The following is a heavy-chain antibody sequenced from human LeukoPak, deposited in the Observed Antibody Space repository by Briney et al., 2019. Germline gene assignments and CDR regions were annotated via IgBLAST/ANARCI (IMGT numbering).Heavy chain of an antibody. J-gene: IGHJ6*03. CDR2: ISGGGGST. D-gene: IGHD3-16*02. V-gene: IGHV3-23*01. CDR1: GFTFSSYA. CDR3: ALGAYYDYVWGSYRHHYYMDV. Sequence: GGSLRLSCAASGFTFSSYAMSWVRQAPGKGLEWVAAISGGGGSTYYADSVKGRFTISRDNSKNTLYLQMNSLRAEDTAVYYCALGAYYDYVWGSYRHHYYMDVWGKGTTVTISS.